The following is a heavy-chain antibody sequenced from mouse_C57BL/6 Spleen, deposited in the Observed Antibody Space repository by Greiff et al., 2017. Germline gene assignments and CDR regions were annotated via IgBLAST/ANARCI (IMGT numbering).Heavy chain of an antibody. CDR3: TRDTTVHYFDY. CDR1: GFTFSSYA. J-gene: IGHJ2*01. D-gene: IGHD1-1*01. Sequence: EVKVVESGEGLVKPGGSLKLSCAASGFTFSSYAMSWVRQTPEKRLEWVAYISSGGDYIYYADTVKGRFTISRDNARNTLYLQMSSLKSEDTAMYYCTRDTTVHYFDYWGQGTTLTVSS. CDR2: ISSGGDYI. V-gene: IGHV5-9-1*02.